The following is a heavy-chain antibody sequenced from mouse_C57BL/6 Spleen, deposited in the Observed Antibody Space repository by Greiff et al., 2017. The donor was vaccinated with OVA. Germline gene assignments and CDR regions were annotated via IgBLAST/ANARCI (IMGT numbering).Heavy chain of an antibody. CDR3: ARGDGSSPYYFDY. D-gene: IGHD1-1*01. V-gene: IGHV1-55*01. J-gene: IGHJ2*01. CDR2: IYPGSGST. Sequence: QGPLPPPGGEAFEPGGFVDKVLKASGFTLSTFWKNRGKQRAGHGLEWVGDIYPGSGSTNYNEKFKSKATLTVDTSSSTAYMQLSSLTSEDSAVYYCARGDGSSPYYFDYWGQGTTLTVSS. CDR1: GFTLSTFW.